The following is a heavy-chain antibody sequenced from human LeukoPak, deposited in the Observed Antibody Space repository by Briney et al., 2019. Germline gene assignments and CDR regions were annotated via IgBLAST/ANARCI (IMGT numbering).Heavy chain of an antibody. CDR2: IYYSGST. V-gene: IGHV4-59*01. CDR3: ARASGKELQALTYGAFDI. CDR1: GGSISSFY. J-gene: IGHJ3*02. Sequence: SGTLSLTCTVSGGSISSFYWSWIRQPPGKGLEWIGYIYYSGSTNYNPSLKSRVTISVDTSKNQFSLKLSSVTAADTAVYYCARASGKELQALTYGAFDIWGQGTMVTVSS. D-gene: IGHD1-7*01.